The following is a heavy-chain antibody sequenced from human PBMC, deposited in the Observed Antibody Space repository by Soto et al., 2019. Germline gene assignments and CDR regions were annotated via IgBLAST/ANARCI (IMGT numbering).Heavy chain of an antibody. Sequence: PSETLSLTCTVSGGSISSGGYYWSWIRQHPGKGLEWIGYIYYSGSTYYNPSLKSRVTISVDPSKNQFSLKLSSVTAADNAAYYGARGRSGRKDAFDIWGQGTMVTVSS. D-gene: IGHD3-10*01. CDR3: ARGRSGRKDAFDI. V-gene: IGHV4-31*03. CDR2: IYYSGST. CDR1: GGSISSGGYY. J-gene: IGHJ3*02.